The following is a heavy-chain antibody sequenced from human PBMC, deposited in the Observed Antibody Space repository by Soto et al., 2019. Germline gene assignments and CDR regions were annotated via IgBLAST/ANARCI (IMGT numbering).Heavy chain of an antibody. CDR3: ASSEAYGDYSSDAFDI. CDR2: ISRSSSTI. J-gene: IGHJ3*02. CDR1: GFTFSSYS. D-gene: IGHD4-17*01. Sequence: EVQLVESGGGLVQPGGSLRLSCAASGFTFSSYSMNWVRQAPGKGLEWVSYISRSSSTIYYADSVKGRFTISRDNAKNSLYLQMNSLRAEDTAVYYCASSEAYGDYSSDAFDIWGQGTMVTVSS. V-gene: IGHV3-48*01.